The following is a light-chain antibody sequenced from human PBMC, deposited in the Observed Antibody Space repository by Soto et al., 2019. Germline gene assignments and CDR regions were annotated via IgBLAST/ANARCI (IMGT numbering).Light chain of an antibody. CDR3: QQYSSYSPIT. CDR1: QTISSW. Sequence: DIQMTQSPSTLSGSVGDSVTITCRASQTISSWLAWYQKKPGRAPKLMLYKASVLETVAPSRFSGTGSGTELTLTINGLQTDDFANYYCQQYSSYSPITFGQGTRLEIK. CDR2: KAS. V-gene: IGKV1-5*03. J-gene: IGKJ5*01.